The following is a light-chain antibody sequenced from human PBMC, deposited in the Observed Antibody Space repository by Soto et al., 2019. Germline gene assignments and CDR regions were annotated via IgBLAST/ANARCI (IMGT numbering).Light chain of an antibody. CDR3: QQLRMYPST. V-gene: IGKV1-9*01. CDR2: AAS. J-gene: IGKJ4*01. CDR1: QDIAIY. Sequence: IQLTQSPSSLSASVGARVTITCRASQDIAIYLAWYQQKPGEAPKLLIYAASTLYGGVPSRLSGSGSGTEFALIITSLQAEDFATYYCQQLRMYPSTFGGGTKVEIK.